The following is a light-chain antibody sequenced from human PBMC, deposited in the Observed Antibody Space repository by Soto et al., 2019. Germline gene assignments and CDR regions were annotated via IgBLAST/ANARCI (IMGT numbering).Light chain of an antibody. Sequence: QSALTQPASVSGSPGQSITISCTGTSSDVGGYNHVSWYQQHPGKAPKLMIYEVRNRPSGVSDRFSAFKSGNTASLTISGLQAEDEADYYCSSYARTSSYVFGTGTKLTVL. V-gene: IGLV2-14*01. CDR1: SSDVGGYNH. CDR3: SSYARTSSYV. J-gene: IGLJ1*01. CDR2: EVR.